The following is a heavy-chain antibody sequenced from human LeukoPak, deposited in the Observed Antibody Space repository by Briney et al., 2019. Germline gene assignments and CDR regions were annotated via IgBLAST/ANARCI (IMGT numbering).Heavy chain of an antibody. D-gene: IGHD2/OR15-2a*01. V-gene: IGHV1-2*02. CDR3: AGGLSYEESTSQEGN. CDR2: INPNSGGT. Sequence: GASVKVSCKASGYTFTSYYMNWVRQAPGQGLEWMGWINPNSGGTNFAQTLQGRVTLTRDTSISTAYMQLSSLRSDATAVYYCAGGLSYEESTSQEGNWGQGTLVTVSS. CDR1: GYTFTSYY. J-gene: IGHJ4*02.